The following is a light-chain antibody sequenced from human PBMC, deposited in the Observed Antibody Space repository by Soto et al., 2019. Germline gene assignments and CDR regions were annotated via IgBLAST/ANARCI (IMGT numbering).Light chain of an antibody. CDR3: QQYYSTPQT. CDR2: WAS. Sequence: DIVMTQSPDSLAMSLGERATINCRSSQSVLSSSNNKNYLAWYQQKPGQAPELLIYWASTRESGVPDRFSGSGSGTDFTLTISSLQAEDVAVYYCQQYYSTPQTFGQGTKVEVK. CDR1: QSVLSSSNNKNY. J-gene: IGKJ1*01. V-gene: IGKV4-1*01.